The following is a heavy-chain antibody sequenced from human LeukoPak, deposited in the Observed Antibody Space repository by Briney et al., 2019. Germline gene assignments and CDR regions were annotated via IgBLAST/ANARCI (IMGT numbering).Heavy chain of an antibody. CDR1: GFTFNKSW. D-gene: IGHD3-22*01. J-gene: IGHJ5*02. CDR2: IKEDGTQK. CDR3: ARVRRYFDTSGYQVFWFDP. V-gene: IGHV3-7*01. Sequence: GGSLRLSCAASGFTFNKSWMSWVRQAPGKGPEWVANIKEDGTQKYYVDSVRGRFTISRDNAENSLYLQMNSLRDEDTAVYYCARVRRYFDTSGYQVFWFDPWGQGTRVTVSS.